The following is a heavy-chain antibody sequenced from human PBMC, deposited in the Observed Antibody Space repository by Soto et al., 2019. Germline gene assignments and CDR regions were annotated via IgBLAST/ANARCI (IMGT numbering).Heavy chain of an antibody. V-gene: IGHV3-30-3*01. CDR3: ASFDYGDTLFDY. J-gene: IGHJ4*02. CDR2: ISYDGSNK. D-gene: IGHD4-17*01. Sequence: QVPLVESGGGVVQPGRSLRLSCAASGFTFSSYAMHWVRQAPGKGLEWVAVISYDGSNKYYADSVKGRFTISRDNSKNTLYLQMNSLRAEDTAVYYCASFDYGDTLFDYWGQGTLVTVSS. CDR1: GFTFSSYA.